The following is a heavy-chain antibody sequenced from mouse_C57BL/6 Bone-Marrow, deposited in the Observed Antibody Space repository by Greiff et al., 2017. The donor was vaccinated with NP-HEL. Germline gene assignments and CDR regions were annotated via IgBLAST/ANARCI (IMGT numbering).Heavy chain of an antibody. CDR3: ASYSYGSSYTSYWDFDV. CDR1: GFSLTSYA. V-gene: IGHV2-9-1*01. D-gene: IGHD1-1*01. J-gene: IGHJ1*03. Sequence: QVQLQESGPGLVAPSQSLSITCTVSGFSLTSYAISWVRQPPGQGLEWLGVIWTGGGTNYNSALKSRLSIRKDNSKSQVFLKMNSLQTDDTARYYGASYSYGSSYTSYWDFDVWGTGTTVTVSA. CDR2: IWTGGGT.